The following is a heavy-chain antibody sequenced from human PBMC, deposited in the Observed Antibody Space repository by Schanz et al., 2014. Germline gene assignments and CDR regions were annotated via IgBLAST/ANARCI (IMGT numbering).Heavy chain of an antibody. Sequence: QLQMQESGPGLVKPSETLSLTCSVSGDSISSTSYYWGWIRQPPGKGLEWIGSIYYSGSTYYNATLKCRVTISVDTSKTHFSLKVNSVTAADSAVYYCARLWGGWRIPDYWGQGTLVTVSS. CDR1: GDSISSTSYY. V-gene: IGHV4-39*01. CDR3: ARLWGGWRIPDY. D-gene: IGHD6-19*01. J-gene: IGHJ4*02. CDR2: IYYSGST.